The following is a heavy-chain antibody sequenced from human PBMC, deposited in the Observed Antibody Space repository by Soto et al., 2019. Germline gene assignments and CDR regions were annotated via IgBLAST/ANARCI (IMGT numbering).Heavy chain of an antibody. V-gene: IGHV3-21*01. CDR1: GFPFSSYS. J-gene: IGHJ4*02. D-gene: IGHD3-22*01. CDR2: ISSSSSYI. CDR3: ARVFYDSSGYDY. Sequence: PGGSLRLSCAASGFPFSSYSMNWVRQAPGKGLEWVSSISSSSSYIYYADSVKGRFTISRDNAKNSLYLQMNSLRAEDTAVYYCARVFYDSSGYDYWGQGTLVTVSS.